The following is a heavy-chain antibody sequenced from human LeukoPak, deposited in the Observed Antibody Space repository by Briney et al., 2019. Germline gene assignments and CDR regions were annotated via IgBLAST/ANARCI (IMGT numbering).Heavy chain of an antibody. D-gene: IGHD5-18*01. Sequence: SETLSLTCTVSGDSTSNYCWTWIRQPPGKGLEFIGYIYYTGSTNYNPSLKSRVTISLDTSKNQFSLKLTSVTAADTAVYYCARRGEYVGTAYFDYWGQGTLVTVSS. CDR3: ARRGEYVGTAYFDY. V-gene: IGHV4-59*08. J-gene: IGHJ4*02. CDR2: IYYTGST. CDR1: GDSTSNYC.